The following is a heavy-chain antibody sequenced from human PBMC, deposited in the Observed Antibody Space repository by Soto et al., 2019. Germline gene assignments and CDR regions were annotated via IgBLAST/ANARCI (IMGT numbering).Heavy chain of an antibody. V-gene: IGHV3-23*01. CDR3: AKAYRSSITAAVPFDY. Sequence: GGSLRLSCAASGFTFTNYAMSWVRQAPGKGLEWVSAISGSGGNTYYADSVKGRVTISRDNFMNTLYLQMNSLRAEDTAVYYCAKAYRSSITAAVPFDYWGQGTLVTVSS. D-gene: IGHD6-13*01. CDR1: GFTFTNYA. CDR2: ISGSGGNT. J-gene: IGHJ4*02.